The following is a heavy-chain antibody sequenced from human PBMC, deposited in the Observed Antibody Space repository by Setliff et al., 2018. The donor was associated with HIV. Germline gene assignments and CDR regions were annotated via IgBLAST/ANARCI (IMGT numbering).Heavy chain of an antibody. CDR3: ASLPYYYGSGTNYGMDV. CDR1: GYSFTSYW. D-gene: IGHD3-10*01. CDR2: IYPGDSDT. Sequence: PGESLKISCKGSGYSFTSYWIGWVRQMPGKGLEWMGIIYPGDSDTRYSPSFQGQVTISADKSISTAYLQWSSLKASDTAMYYCASLPYYYGSGTNYGMDVWGQGTTVTVS. V-gene: IGHV5-51*01. J-gene: IGHJ6*02.